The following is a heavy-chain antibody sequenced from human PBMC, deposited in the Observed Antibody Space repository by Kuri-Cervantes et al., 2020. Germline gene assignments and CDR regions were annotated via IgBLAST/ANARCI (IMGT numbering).Heavy chain of an antibody. V-gene: IGHV4-59*01. CDR2: IYHSGST. Sequence: SETLSLTCTVSGGSISSYYWSWIRQPPGKGLEWIGSIYHSGSTYYNPSLKSRVTISVDTSKNQFSLKLSSVTAADTAVYYCARDWGSGWERGAFDYWGQGTLVTVSS. D-gene: IGHD6-19*01. CDR1: GGSISSYY. J-gene: IGHJ4*02. CDR3: ARDWGSGWERGAFDY.